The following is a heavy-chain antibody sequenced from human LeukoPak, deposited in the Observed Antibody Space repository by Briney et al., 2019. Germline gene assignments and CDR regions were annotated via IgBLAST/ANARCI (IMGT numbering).Heavy chain of an antibody. CDR1: GFTFNDYY. CDR3: ARDLRLVGATLPFDY. J-gene: IGHJ4*02. D-gene: IGHD1-26*01. CDR2: MSSSGSTI. V-gene: IGHV3-11*04. Sequence: GGSLRLSCAASGFTFNDYYMSWIRQAPGKGLEWVSYMSSSGSTIYYADSVKGRFTISRDNAKNTLYLQMNSLRAEDTAVYYCARDLRLVGATLPFDYWGQGTLVTVCS.